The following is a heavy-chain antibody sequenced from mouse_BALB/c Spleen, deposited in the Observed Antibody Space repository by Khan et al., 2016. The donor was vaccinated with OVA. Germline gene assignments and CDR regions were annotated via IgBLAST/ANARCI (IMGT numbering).Heavy chain of an antibody. J-gene: IGHJ2*01. CDR3: ARSSDGSTDY. V-gene: IGHV1S81*02. CDR2: INPSNGRT. CDR1: GYTFTSYW. Sequence: QVQLQQPGAELVKPGASVKLSCKASGYTFTSYWMHWVKQRPGQGLEWIGEINPSNGRTNYNEKFKSKATLTVDKSSSTAYTQLSSLTSEDSAVYDCARSSDGSTDYWGQGTTLTVSS. D-gene: IGHD1-1*01.